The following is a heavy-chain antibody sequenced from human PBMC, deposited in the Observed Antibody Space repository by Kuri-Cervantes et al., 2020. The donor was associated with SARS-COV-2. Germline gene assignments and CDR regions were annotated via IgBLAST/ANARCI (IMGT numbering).Heavy chain of an antibody. CDR2: ISSSSSYI. V-gene: IGHV3-21*01. CDR1: GFTFSTYS. J-gene: IGHJ6*02. D-gene: IGHD6-6*01. Sequence: GGSLRPPFAASGFTFSTYSMNWFRQAPGKGLEWISSISSSSSYINYANAVKGRFTISRDNAKNSLHLKMSGLRAADTAVYYCARGGLGGQLVDGMDVWGQGTMVTVSS. CDR3: ARGGLGGQLVDGMDV.